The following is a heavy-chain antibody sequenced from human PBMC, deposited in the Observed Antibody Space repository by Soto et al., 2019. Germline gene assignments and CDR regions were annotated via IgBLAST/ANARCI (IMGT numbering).Heavy chain of an antibody. CDR2: ISYDGSNK. V-gene: IGHV3-30-3*01. Sequence: GGSLRLSCAASGFTFSSYAMHWVRQAPGKGLEWVAVISYDGSNKYYADSVKGRFTISRDNSKNTLYLQMNSLRAEDTAVYYCLRGIDYWGQGTLVTVSS. CDR1: GFTFSSYA. J-gene: IGHJ4*02. D-gene: IGHD3-10*01. CDR3: LRGIDY.